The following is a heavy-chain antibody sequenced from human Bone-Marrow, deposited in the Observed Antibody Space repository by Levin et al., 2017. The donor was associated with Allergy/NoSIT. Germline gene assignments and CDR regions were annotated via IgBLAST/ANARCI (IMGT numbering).Heavy chain of an antibody. V-gene: IGHV1-2*02. J-gene: IGHJ6*02. CDR3: AREPVVVAAGYYYYGLDV. CDR1: GYSFTAYY. CDR2: INPNSGGT. Sequence: ASVKVSCKASGYSFTAYYLHWVRQAPGQGLEWMGWINPNSGGTNYAQKFQGRVTMTRDTSITTAYMEVSSLRSDDTAVYYCAREPVVVAAGYYYYGLDVWGQGTTVTVSS. D-gene: IGHD2-15*01.